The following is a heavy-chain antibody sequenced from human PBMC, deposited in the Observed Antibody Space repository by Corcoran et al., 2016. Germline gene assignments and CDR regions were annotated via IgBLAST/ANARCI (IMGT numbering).Heavy chain of an antibody. CDR1: GYTFTSYG. Sequence: QVQLVQSGAEVKKPGASVKVSCKASGYTFTSYGISWVRQAPGKGLEWMGWISAYNGNTNYAQKLQGRVTMTTDTSTSTAYMVRRSLRPDDTAVYYCARDIAVAGDYGMDVWGQGTTVTVSS. J-gene: IGHJ6*02. CDR3: ARDIAVAGDYGMDV. D-gene: IGHD6-19*01. V-gene: IGHV1-18*01. CDR2: ISAYNGNT.